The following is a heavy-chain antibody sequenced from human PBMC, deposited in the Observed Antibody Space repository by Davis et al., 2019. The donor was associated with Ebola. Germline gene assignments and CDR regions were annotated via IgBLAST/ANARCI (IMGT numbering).Heavy chain of an antibody. CDR1: GFTFSSYA. CDR3: ARVVFYSGSYWRGYYFDY. J-gene: IGHJ4*02. D-gene: IGHD1-26*01. CDR2: ISYDGSNN. V-gene: IGHV3-30-3*01. Sequence: PGGSLRLSCAASGFTFSSYAMHWVRQAPGKGLEWVAVISYDGSNNYYADSVKGRFTISRDNSKNTLYLQMNSLRAEDTAVYYCARVVFYSGSYWRGYYFDYWGQGTLVTVSS.